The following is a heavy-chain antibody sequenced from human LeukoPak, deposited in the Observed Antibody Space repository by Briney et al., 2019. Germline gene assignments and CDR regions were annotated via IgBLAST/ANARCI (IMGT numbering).Heavy chain of an antibody. CDR1: GFTVSSNY. V-gene: IGHV3-66*01. D-gene: IGHD3-16*02. Sequence: GGSLRLCWAASGFTVSSNYMSGVRQAAGNGLELGSIIYGDGSTYYRESVKGRFTISSDNSKNTLYLQCNSLRAEDTAVYYCAREGLRLGALSLHIDSWGQGTLVTVSS. CDR3: AREGLRLGALSLHIDS. CDR2: IYGDGST. J-gene: IGHJ4*02.